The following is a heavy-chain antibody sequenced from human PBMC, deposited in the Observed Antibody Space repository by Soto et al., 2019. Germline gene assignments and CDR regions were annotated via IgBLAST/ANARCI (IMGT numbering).Heavy chain of an antibody. CDR1: GYTFTGYY. J-gene: IGHJ4*02. D-gene: IGHD6-6*01. V-gene: IGHV1-2*02. CDR2: IKPKTGET. Sequence: ASVKVSFKTSGYTFTGYYLNWVRQAPGRGLEWVGCIKPKTGETNNAQKFQGRVTMTTDTSISTGYMELSGLKSDATAVYYCVTGDHLVRWGQGTRVTVSS. CDR3: VTGDHLVR.